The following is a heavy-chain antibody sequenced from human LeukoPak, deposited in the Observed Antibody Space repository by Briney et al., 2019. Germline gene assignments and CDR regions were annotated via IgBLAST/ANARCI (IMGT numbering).Heavy chain of an antibody. V-gene: IGHV3-9*01. Sequence: GGSLRLSCAASGFTFDDYAMHWVRQAPGKGLEWVSGISWNSGSIGYADSVKGRFTISRDNAKNSLYLQMNSLRAEDTALYYCAKDIGDGPPGDAFDIWGQGTMVSVSS. D-gene: IGHD5-24*01. J-gene: IGHJ3*02. CDR2: ISWNSGSI. CDR1: GFTFDDYA. CDR3: AKDIGDGPPGDAFDI.